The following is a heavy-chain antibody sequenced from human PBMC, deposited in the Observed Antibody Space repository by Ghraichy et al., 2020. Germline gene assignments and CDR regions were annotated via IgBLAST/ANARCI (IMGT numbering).Heavy chain of an antibody. Sequence: ESLNISCTVSGGSISSNYWSWIRQPPGKGLEWIGYIYYSGSTNYNPSLKSRVTISVDTSKNQFSLKLSSVTAADTAVYYCARLYGGSVDYWGQGTLVTVSS. D-gene: IGHD4-23*01. CDR1: GGSISSNY. CDR2: IYYSGST. V-gene: IGHV4-59*01. J-gene: IGHJ4*02. CDR3: ARLYGGSVDY.